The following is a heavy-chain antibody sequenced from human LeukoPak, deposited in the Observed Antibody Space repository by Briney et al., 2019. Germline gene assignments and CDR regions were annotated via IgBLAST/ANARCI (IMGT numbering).Heavy chain of an antibody. CDR3: SSLRGSSSQYFRH. J-gene: IGHJ1*01. Sequence: GGSLRLSCAASGFSFINAWMSWVRQAPGKGLEWVGRITSKIDGGTTDYAATVKGRFTISRDDSKDTLYLQMDSLQTEDTAVYYCSSLRGSSSQYFRHWGQGTLSPCLQ. D-gene: IGHD6-13*01. CDR1: GFSFINAW. V-gene: IGHV3-15*01. CDR2: ITSKIDGGTT.